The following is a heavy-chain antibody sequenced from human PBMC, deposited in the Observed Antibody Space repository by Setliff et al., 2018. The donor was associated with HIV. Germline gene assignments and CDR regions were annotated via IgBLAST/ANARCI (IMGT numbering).Heavy chain of an antibody. V-gene: IGHV4-4*02. Sequence: SETLSLTCAVSGGSISSSNWWSWVRQPPGKGLEWIGEIYHSGSTNYNPSLKSRVTISVDKSKNQFSLKLSSVTAADTAVYYCARDSGILWLGELLQAFDIWGQGTMVTVSS. D-gene: IGHD3-10*01. J-gene: IGHJ3*02. CDR2: IYHSGST. CDR3: ARDSGILWLGELLQAFDI. CDR1: GGSISSSNW.